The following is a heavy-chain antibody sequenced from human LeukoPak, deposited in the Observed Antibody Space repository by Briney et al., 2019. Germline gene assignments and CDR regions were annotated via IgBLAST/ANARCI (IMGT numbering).Heavy chain of an antibody. D-gene: IGHD3-3*01. CDR1: GGSFSGYY. J-gene: IGHJ4*02. V-gene: IGHV4-34*01. Sequence: SETLSLTCDVYGGSFSGYYWSWIRQPPGKGLEWIGEINHSGSTNYRPSLKSRVTISVDTSKNQFSLKLSSVTAADTAVYYCARSRFYYFDYWGQGTLVTVSS. CDR2: INHSGST. CDR3: ARSRFYYFDY.